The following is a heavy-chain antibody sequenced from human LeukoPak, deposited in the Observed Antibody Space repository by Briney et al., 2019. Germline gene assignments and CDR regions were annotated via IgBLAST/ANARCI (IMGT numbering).Heavy chain of an antibody. CDR2: ISYDGSNK. CDR1: GFTFSSYG. Sequence: GGSLRLSCAASGFTFSSYGMHWVRQAPGKGLEWVAVISYDGSNKYYADSVKGRFTISRDNSKNTLYLQMNSLRAEDTAVYYCARGRAELELVNWFDPWGQGTLVTVSS. D-gene: IGHD1-7*01. J-gene: IGHJ5*02. V-gene: IGHV3-30*03. CDR3: ARGRAELELVNWFDP.